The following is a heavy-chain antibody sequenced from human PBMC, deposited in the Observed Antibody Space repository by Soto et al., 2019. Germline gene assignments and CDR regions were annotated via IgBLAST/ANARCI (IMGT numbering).Heavy chain of an antibody. Sequence: SVKVSCKASGGTFSSDAWSWARQAPGQGLEWMGGLIPILGTTHYAQKFQGRVTITADESTNTAYMELSSLRSDDTAVYYCARASGYASGCYHHYWCQGTRVTVPS. D-gene: IGHD2-15*01. CDR3: ARASGYASGCYHHY. CDR2: LIPILGTT. CDR1: GGTFSSDA. J-gene: IGHJ4*02. V-gene: IGHV1-69*13.